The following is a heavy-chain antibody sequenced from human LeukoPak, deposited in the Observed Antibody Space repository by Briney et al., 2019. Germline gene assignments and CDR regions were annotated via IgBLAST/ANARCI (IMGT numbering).Heavy chain of an antibody. CDR1: GFTFSSYW. D-gene: IGHD5-18*01. V-gene: IGHV3-7*01. CDR3: ARVLDTADFDY. Sequence: GGSLRLSCAASGFTFSSYWMSWVRQAPGKGLEWVANIKQDGSEKYYVDSVKGRFTISRDNAKNSLYLQMNSLRVEDTAVYYCARVLDTADFDYWGQGTLVTVSS. J-gene: IGHJ4*02. CDR2: IKQDGSEK.